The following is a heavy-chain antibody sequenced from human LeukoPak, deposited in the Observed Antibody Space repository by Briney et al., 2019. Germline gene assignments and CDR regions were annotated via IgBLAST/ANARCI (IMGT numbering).Heavy chain of an antibody. Sequence: PSETLSLTCTVSGDSVSGYYGSWIRQPPGKGLEWIGYFYTSANTNYNPSLKSRVTMSVDTSKNQFSLKLTSVTAADTVVYYCARGLRDEERHYGYYYMDVWGKGTTVTVSS. V-gene: IGHV4-4*09. D-gene: IGHD3-22*01. CDR1: GDSVSGYY. CDR3: ARGLRDEERHYGYYYMDV. CDR2: FYTSANT. J-gene: IGHJ6*03.